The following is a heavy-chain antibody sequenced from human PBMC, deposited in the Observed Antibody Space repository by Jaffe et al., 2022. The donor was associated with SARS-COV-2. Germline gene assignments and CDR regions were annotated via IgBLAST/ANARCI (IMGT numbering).Heavy chain of an antibody. CDR2: IYYSGST. J-gene: IGHJ5*02. V-gene: IGHV4-39*01. D-gene: IGHD6-13*01. CDR1: GGSISSSSYY. CDR3: ARGYSSSWPAWWFDP. Sequence: QLQLQESGPGLVKPSETLSLTCTVSGGSISSSSYYWGWIRQPPGKGLEWIGSIYYSGSTYYNPSLKSRVTISVDTSKNQFSLKLSSVTAADTAVYYCARGYSSSWPAWWFDPWGQGTLVTVSS.